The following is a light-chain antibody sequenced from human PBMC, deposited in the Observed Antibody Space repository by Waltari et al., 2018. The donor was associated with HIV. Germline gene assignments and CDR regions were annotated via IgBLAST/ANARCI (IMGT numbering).Light chain of an antibody. CDR3: CSYSSSGTVL. Sequence: HSVLTPPASMSGSLGQSITISCLVRSNDVGGCNYVSWYQQSPDKAPRLVIYDVSNRPSGVSGRFSGSKSGSAASLTISGLQPEDEADYYCCSYSSSGTVLFGGGTRLTVL. CDR1: SNDVGGCNY. J-gene: IGLJ2*01. V-gene: IGLV2-14*03. CDR2: DVS.